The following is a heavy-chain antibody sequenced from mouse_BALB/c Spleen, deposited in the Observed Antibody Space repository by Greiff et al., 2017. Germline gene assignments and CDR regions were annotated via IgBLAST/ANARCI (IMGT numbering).Heavy chain of an antibody. Sequence: EVQLVESGGGLVKPGGSLKLSCAASGFTFSSYAMSWVRQYPERRLVWVAESSSGGSYTYYPDTVTGRFTISRDNAKNTLYLEMSSLRSVDTAMYYCANLRGWYYDYDDGLAYWGQGTLVTVSA. CDR3: ANLRGWYYDYDDGLAY. D-gene: IGHD2-4*01. CDR1: GFTFSSYA. J-gene: IGHJ3*01. CDR2: SSSGGSYT. V-gene: IGHV5-9-4*01.